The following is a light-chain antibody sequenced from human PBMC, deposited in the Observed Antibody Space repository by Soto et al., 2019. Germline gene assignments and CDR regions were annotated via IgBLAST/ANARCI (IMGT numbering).Light chain of an antibody. CDR1: QSVSGW. CDR2: DAS. J-gene: IGKJ1*01. CDR3: QQYETFSGT. Sequence: DIQMTQSPSTLSAYVRDTVTDTCRASQSVSGWLAWYQQKPGEAPKPLIYDASALPRGVPSRFSGSGSGTKFTLTIASLQPDDFATYYCQQYETFSGTFGPGTKVDIK. V-gene: IGKV1-5*01.